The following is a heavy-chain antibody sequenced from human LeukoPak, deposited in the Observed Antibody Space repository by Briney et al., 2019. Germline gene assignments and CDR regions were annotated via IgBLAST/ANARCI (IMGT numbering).Heavy chain of an antibody. Sequence: SETLSLTCAVYGVSFSGYYWSWIRQPPGKGLEWIGEINHSGSTNYNPSLKSRVTISVDTSKNQFSLKLSSVTAADTAVYYRARSLLHNRYFDYWGQGTLVTVSS. CDR2: INHSGST. CDR1: GVSFSGYY. V-gene: IGHV4-34*01. J-gene: IGHJ4*02. CDR3: ARSLLHNRYFDY. D-gene: IGHD1-14*01.